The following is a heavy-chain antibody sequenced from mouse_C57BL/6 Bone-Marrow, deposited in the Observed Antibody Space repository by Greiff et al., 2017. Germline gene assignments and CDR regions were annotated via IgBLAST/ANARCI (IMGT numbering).Heavy chain of an antibody. CDR2: ISSGGSYT. CDR3: ARNLYYGNYGFYAMDY. CDR1: GFTFSSYG. D-gene: IGHD2-1*01. Sequence: EVMLVESGGDLVKPGGSLKLSCAASGFTFSSYGMSWVRQTPDKRLEWVATISSGGSYTYYPDSVKGRFTISRDNAKNTLYLQMSSLKSEDTAMYYCARNLYYGNYGFYAMDYWGQGTSVTVSS. J-gene: IGHJ4*01. V-gene: IGHV5-6*01.